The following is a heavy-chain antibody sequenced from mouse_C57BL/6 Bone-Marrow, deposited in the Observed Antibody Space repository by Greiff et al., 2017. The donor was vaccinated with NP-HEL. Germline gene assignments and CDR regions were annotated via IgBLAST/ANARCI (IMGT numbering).Heavy chain of an antibody. CDR2: IYWDDDK. Sequence: VTLKESGPGILQSSQTLSLTCSFSGFSLSTSGMGVSWIRQPSGKGLEWLAHIYWDDDKRYNPSLKSRLTISKDTSRNQVFLKITSVDTADTATYYCARRGPYGSSYEGGYFDYWGQGTTLTVSS. V-gene: IGHV8-12*01. D-gene: IGHD1-1*01. CDR3: ARRGPYGSSYEGGYFDY. J-gene: IGHJ2*01. CDR1: GFSLSTSGMG.